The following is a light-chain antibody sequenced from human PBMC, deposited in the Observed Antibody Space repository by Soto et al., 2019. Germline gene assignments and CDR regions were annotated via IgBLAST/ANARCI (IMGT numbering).Light chain of an antibody. CDR2: EAS. Sequence: QSVLTQPASVSGSPGQSITISCTGTSSDVGSHNLVSWYQQFPGKAPKLIIFEASKRPSGVSNRFSGSKSGSTASLTISGLQAEDEAYYYCCSNADGITYVFGSGTKVTV. CDR1: SSDVGSHNL. V-gene: IGLV2-23*01. CDR3: CSNADGITYV. J-gene: IGLJ1*01.